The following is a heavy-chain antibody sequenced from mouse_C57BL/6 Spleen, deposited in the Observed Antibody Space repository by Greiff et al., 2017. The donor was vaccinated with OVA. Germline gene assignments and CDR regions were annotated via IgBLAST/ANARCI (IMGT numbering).Heavy chain of an antibody. CDR2: ISDGGSYT. CDR1: GFPFSSSA. J-gene: IGHJ3*01. CDR3: GDYDG. V-gene: IGHV5-4*03. Sequence: EVKLVESGGGLVKPGGSLKLSCAASGFPFSSSAMSWVRQTPDTRLEWVATISDGGSYTYYPDNVKGRFTISRDNAKNNLYLQISHLKSEDTARYYCGDYDGWGQGTLGTVSA. D-gene: IGHD2-4*01.